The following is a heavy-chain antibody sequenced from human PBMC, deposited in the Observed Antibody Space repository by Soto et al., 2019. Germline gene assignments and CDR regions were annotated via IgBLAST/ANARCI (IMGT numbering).Heavy chain of an antibody. CDR2: IKEDGYDK. D-gene: IGHD3-3*01. Sequence: EVQVVESGGGLVQPGGSLKLSCVASGFTFGDYCMTWGRQAPGEGLEWVANIKEDGYDKHYVDYVKRRLTISRDNAKSSLYLQKNSLRAEVTGVYFSARDNTYYDFPQSNPTLGRDYYYRDVWGKGITVTVS. CDR1: GFTFGDYC. V-gene: IGHV3-7*01. CDR3: ARDNTYYDFPQSNPTLGRDYYYRDV. J-gene: IGHJ6*03.